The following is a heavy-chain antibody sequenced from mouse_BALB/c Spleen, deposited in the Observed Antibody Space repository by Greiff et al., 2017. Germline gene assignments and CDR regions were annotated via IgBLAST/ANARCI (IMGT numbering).Heavy chain of an antibody. CDR1: EYEFTSHD. V-gene: IGHV5-2*01. CDR2: INSDGGST. D-gene: IGHD2-4*01. Sequence: EVHLVESGGGLVQPGESLKLSCESTEYEFTSHDMHRVRQTPEKRLELVADINSDGGSTYYPDTMERRFIISRDNTKKTLYLQMSSLRSEDTALYYCTRGDYDYGPFAYWGQGTLVTVSA. J-gene: IGHJ3*01. CDR3: TRGDYDYGPFAY.